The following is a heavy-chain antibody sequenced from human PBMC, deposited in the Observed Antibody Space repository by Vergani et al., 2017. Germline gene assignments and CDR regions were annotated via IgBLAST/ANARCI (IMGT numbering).Heavy chain of an antibody. CDR1: GFTFSDYY. CDR2: ISGSGGST. J-gene: IGHJ4*02. V-gene: IGHV3-23*04. CDR3: AKVCGDYFPSCFDY. D-gene: IGHD4-17*01. Sequence: VQLVESGGGLVKPGGSLRLSCAASGFTFSDYYMSWIRQAPGKGLEWVSAISGSGGSTYYADSVKGRFTISRDNSKNTLYLQMNSLRAEDTAVYYCAKVCGDYFPSCFDYWGQGTLVTVSS.